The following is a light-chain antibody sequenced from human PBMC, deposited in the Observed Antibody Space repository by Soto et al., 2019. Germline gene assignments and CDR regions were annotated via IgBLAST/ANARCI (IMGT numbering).Light chain of an antibody. Sequence: DIQMTQSPSSLSASVGDRVTITCQASQDISNYLNWYQQKPGTAPKLLIYDASNLETGVPSRFSGSGSGTDFTFTISSLQPEDIATYYCQQYDNLFTFGPGTKVDIK. CDR1: QDISNY. CDR2: DAS. J-gene: IGKJ3*01. V-gene: IGKV1-33*01. CDR3: QQYDNLFT.